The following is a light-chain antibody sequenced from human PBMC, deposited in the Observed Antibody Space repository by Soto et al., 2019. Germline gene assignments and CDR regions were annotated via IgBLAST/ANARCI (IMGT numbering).Light chain of an antibody. CDR1: QSISSW. V-gene: IGKV1-5*01. CDR2: AAS. J-gene: IGKJ1*01. Sequence: DIQITQSPSTLSASVGDRVTITCRASQSISSWLAWYKQKPGKAPKLLIFAASTLQSGVPSRFSGSASGTDFTLTISSLQPEDFATYYCLQDYYYPRTFGQGTKVDVK. CDR3: LQDYYYPRT.